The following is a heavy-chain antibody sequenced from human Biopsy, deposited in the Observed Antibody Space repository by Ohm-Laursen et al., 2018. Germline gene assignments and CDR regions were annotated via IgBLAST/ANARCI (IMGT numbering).Heavy chain of an antibody. V-gene: IGHV3-11*01. Sequence: GSLRLSCTASGFTFSDYYMNWIRQAPGKGLERVSFITNTGRTVYADSVKGRFTISRDNADNSLHLQMKSLRAEDTAVYYCARELGNGMDVWGQGTPVTVSS. CDR1: GFTFSDYY. CDR3: ARELGNGMDV. J-gene: IGHJ6*02. CDR2: ITNTGRTV.